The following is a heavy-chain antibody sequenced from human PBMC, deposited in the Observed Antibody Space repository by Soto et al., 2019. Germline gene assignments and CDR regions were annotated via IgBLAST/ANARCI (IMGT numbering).Heavy chain of an antibody. CDR2: IYYSGST. Sequence: PSETLSLTCTVSGVSISSSSYYWGWIRQPPGKGLEWIGSIYYSGSTYYNPSLKSRVTISVDTSKNQFSLKLNSVTAADTAVYYCASRHSSPYFDYWGQGTLVTVSS. D-gene: IGHD6-13*01. CDR1: GVSISSSSYY. CDR3: ASRHSSPYFDY. V-gene: IGHV4-39*07. J-gene: IGHJ4*02.